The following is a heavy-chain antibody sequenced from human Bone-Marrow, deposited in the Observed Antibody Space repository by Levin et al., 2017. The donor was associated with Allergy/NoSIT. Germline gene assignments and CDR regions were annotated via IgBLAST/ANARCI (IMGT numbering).Heavy chain of an antibody. J-gene: IGHJ6*02. D-gene: IGHD1-7*01. CDR1: GFTFSSYA. V-gene: IGHV3-23*01. CDR3: AKSGDISGTPFFHGMDV. CDR2: MSGSGSST. Sequence: QPGGSLRLSCAASGFTFSSYALSWVRQAPGKGLEWVSSMSGSGSSTYYADSVKGRFAMSRDNSKNTLYLQTNSLTAEDTAVYYCAKSGDISGTPFFHGMDVWGQGTTVTVS.